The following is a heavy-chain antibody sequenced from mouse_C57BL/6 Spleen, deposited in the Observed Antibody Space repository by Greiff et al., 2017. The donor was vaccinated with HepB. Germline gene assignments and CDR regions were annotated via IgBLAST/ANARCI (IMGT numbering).Heavy chain of an antibody. V-gene: IGHV1-76*01. CDR1: GYTFTDYY. CDR2: IYPGSGNT. D-gene: IGHD2-3*01. CDR3: ARSWDGYLYYFDY. J-gene: IGHJ2*01. Sequence: VMLVESGAELVRPGASVKLSCKASGYTFTDYYINWVKQRPGQGLEWIARIYPGSGNTYYNEKFKGKATLTAEKSSSTAYMQLSSLTSEDSAVYFCARSWDGYLYYFDYWGQGTTLTVSS.